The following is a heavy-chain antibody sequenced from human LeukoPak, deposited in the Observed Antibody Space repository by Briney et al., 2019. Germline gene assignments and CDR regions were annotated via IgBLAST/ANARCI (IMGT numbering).Heavy chain of an antibody. V-gene: IGHV3-30-3*01. Sequence: QPGGSLRLSCAASGFTFSSYAMHWVRQAPGKGLEWVAVISYDGSNKYYADSVKGRFTISRDNSKNTLYLQMNSLRAEDTAVYYCAKVGSYGSLDYWGQGTLVTVSS. CDR3: AKVGSYGSLDY. CDR1: GFTFSSYA. CDR2: ISYDGSNK. J-gene: IGHJ4*02. D-gene: IGHD3-10*01.